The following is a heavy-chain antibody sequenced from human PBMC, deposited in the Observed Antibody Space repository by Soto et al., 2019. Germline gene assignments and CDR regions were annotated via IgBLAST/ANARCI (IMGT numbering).Heavy chain of an antibody. J-gene: IGHJ6*02. V-gene: IGHV4-59*03. Sequence: QVQLQESGPGLVKPSETLSLTCTVSGGSITGYYWSWIRQPPGKGLEFIGYIYHSGATEYTPSLKSRVTISVDKSENLFSLQMRSVSAADTAMYFCARLGLTGPPVQYHHYGLEVWGQGAKVTVSS. CDR1: GGSITGYY. CDR2: IYHSGAT. CDR3: ARLGLTGPPVQYHHYGLEV. D-gene: IGHD3-9*01.